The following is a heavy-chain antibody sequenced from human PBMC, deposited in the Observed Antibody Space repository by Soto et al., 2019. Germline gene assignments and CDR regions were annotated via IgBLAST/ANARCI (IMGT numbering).Heavy chain of an antibody. Sequence: SETLSLTCTVSGGSISSYYWSWIRQPAGKGLEWIGRIYSSGSTNYNPSLKSRVTMSVDTSKNQFSLELSSVTAADTAVYYCARDPPGPTAPGSLDYFDCWGQGTLVTVSS. CDR1: GGSISSYY. CDR3: ARDPPGPTAPGSLDYFDC. J-gene: IGHJ4*02. CDR2: IYSSGST. D-gene: IGHD2-15*01. V-gene: IGHV4-4*07.